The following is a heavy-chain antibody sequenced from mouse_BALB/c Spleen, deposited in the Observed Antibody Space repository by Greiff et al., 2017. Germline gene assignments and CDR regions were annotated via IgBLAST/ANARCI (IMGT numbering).Heavy chain of an antibody. CDR2: ISSGSSTI. Sequence: EVQLVESGGGLVQPGGSRKLSCAASGFTFSSFGMHWVRQAPEKGLEWVAYISSGSSTIYYADTVKGRFTISRDNPKNTLFLQMTSLRSEDTAMYYCASSYDYAMDYWGQGTSVTVSS. J-gene: IGHJ4*01. V-gene: IGHV5-17*02. CDR1: GFTFSSFG. D-gene: IGHD1-1*01. CDR3: ASSYDYAMDY.